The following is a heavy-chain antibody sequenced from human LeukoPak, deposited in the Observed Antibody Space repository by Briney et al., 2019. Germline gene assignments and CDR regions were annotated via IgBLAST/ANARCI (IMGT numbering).Heavy chain of an antibody. D-gene: IGHD3-22*01. CDR2: INHSGGT. V-gene: IGHV4-34*01. Sequence: SETLSLTCAVYGGSFSGYYWSWIRQPPGKGLEWIGEINHSGGTNYNPSLKSRVTISVDTSKNQFSLKLSSVTAADTAVYYCARSGGYYAYWGQGTLVTVSS. CDR3: ARSGGYYAY. J-gene: IGHJ4*02. CDR1: GGSFSGYY.